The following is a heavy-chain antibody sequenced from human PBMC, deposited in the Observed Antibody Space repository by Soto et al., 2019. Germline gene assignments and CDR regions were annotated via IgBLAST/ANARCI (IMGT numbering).Heavy chain of an antibody. J-gene: IGHJ3*02. CDR2: IYYSGST. V-gene: IGHV4-61*01. CDR3: ARDIGGGNSADAFDI. D-gene: IGHD2-21*02. CDR1: GGSVSSGSYY. Sequence: QVQLQESGPGLVKPSETLSLTCTVSGGSVSSGSYYWSWIRQPPGKGLEWIGYIYYSGSTNYNPSLKGRVTISVDTSKNQFSLKLSSVTAADTAVYYCARDIGGGNSADAFDIWGQGTMVTVSS.